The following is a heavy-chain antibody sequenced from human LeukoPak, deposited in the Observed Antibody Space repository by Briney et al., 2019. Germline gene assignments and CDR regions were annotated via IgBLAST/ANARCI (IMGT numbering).Heavy chain of an antibody. CDR2: INSDGSST. D-gene: IGHD6-13*01. Sequence: GGSLRLSCAASGFTFSSYAMSWVRQAPGKGLEWVSRINSDGSSTSYADSVKGRFTISRDNAKNTLYLQMNSLRAEDTAVYYCAKAVRRIAAAGFFDYWGQGTLVTVSS. CDR3: AKAVRRIAAAGFFDY. V-gene: IGHV3-23*01. CDR1: GFTFSSYA. J-gene: IGHJ4*02.